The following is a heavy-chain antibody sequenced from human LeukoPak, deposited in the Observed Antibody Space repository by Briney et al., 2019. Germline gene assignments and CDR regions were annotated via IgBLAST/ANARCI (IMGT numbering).Heavy chain of an antibody. J-gene: IGHJ4*02. CDR2: ISYDGSNK. CDR1: GFTFSSYA. V-gene: IGHV3-30*04. Sequence: PGGSLRLSCAASGFTFSSYAMHWVRQAPGKGLEWVAVISYDGSNKYYADSVKGRFTISRDNSKNTLYLQMNSLRAEDTAVYYCASHGDHFDCWGQGTLVTVS. D-gene: IGHD4-17*01. CDR3: ASHGDHFDC.